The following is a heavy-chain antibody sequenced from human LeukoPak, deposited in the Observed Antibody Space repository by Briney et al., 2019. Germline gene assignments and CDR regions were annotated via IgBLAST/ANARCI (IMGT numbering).Heavy chain of an antibody. V-gene: IGHV4-61*01. CDR2: IYFSGST. CDR3: ARTGPHYYYGMDV. J-gene: IGHJ6*02. Sequence: SETLSLTCTVSGGSIGSGYYWSWIRQPPGKGLEWIGYIYFSGSTNYNPSLKSRVTISVDTSKNQFSLKLSSVTAADTAVYYCARTGPHYYYGMDVWGQGTTVTVSS. D-gene: IGHD3-9*01. CDR1: GGSIGSGYY.